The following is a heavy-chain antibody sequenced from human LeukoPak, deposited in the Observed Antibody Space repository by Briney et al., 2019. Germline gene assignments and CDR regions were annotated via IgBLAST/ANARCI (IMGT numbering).Heavy chain of an antibody. Sequence: RTGGSLRLSCAASGFTFSSYGMHWVRQAPGKGLEWVAVIWYDGSNKYYADSVKGRFTISRDNSKNTLYLQMNSLRAEDTAVYYCARDLGDYYDSSGYYFDYWGQGTLVTVSS. J-gene: IGHJ4*02. CDR2: IWYDGSNK. D-gene: IGHD3-22*01. CDR3: ARDLGDYYDSSGYYFDY. CDR1: GFTFSSYG. V-gene: IGHV3-33*08.